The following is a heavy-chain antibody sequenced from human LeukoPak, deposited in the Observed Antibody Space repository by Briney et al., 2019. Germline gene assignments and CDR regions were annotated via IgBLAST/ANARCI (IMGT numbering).Heavy chain of an antibody. CDR3: AREGRLQSFGI. CDR1: GGSISSYY. CDR2: SYYSGST. V-gene: IGHV4-59*01. D-gene: IGHD5-24*01. Sequence: RTSETLSLTCTVSGGSISSYYWSWIRKPPGKGLEWIGYSYYSGSTNYNPSLKSRVTVSVDTSKNQFSLKLSSVTAADTAVYYCAREGRLQSFGIWGQGTMVTVSS. J-gene: IGHJ3*02.